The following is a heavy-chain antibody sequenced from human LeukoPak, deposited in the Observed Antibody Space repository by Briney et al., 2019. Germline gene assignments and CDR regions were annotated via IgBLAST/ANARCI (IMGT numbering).Heavy chain of an antibody. CDR3: ARLAHVDTAMVTYYYYYMDV. CDR2: ISPNSGGT. CDR1: GYTFTGYY. V-gene: IGHV1-2*02. D-gene: IGHD5-18*01. J-gene: IGHJ6*03. Sequence: GASVKVSCKASGYTFTGYYMHWVRQAPGQGLEWMGWISPNSGGTNYAQKFQGRVTMTRDTSISTAYMELSRLRSDDTAVYYCARLAHVDTAMVTYYYYYMDVWGKGTTVTVSS.